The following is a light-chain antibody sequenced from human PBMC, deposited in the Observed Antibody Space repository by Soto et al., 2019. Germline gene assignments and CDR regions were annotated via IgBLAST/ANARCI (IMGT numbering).Light chain of an antibody. Sequence: EIVLTQSPGTLSLSPGERATLSCRASQTVSNNFLAWYQQKPGQAPRLLIYGASTRATGIPDRFSGSGSGTDFTLTISRLEPDDLAVYYCQQYATSPPRTFGQGTKVEIK. CDR2: GAS. J-gene: IGKJ1*01. V-gene: IGKV3-20*01. CDR1: QTVSNNF. CDR3: QQYATSPPRT.